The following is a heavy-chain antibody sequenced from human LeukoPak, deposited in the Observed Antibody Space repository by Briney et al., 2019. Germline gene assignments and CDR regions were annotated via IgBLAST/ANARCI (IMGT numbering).Heavy chain of an antibody. CDR1: GYTFTSYG. J-gene: IGHJ3*02. CDR2: ISAYNGNT. CDR3: ATDLKKTDAFDI. Sequence: ASVKVSCKASGYTFTSYGISWVRQAPGQGLEWMGWISAYNGNTNYAQKLQGRVTMTTDTSTSTAYMELRSLRSDDTAVYYCATDLKKTDAFDIWGQGTMVTVSS. V-gene: IGHV1-18*01.